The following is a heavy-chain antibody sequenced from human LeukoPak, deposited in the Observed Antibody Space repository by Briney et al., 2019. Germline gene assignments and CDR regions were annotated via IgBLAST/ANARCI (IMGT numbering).Heavy chain of an antibody. D-gene: IGHD2-15*01. CDR3: ASGPLGYCSGGSCYRGSWFDP. CDR1: GGSISSGDYY. CDR2: IYYSGST. J-gene: IGHJ5*02. Sequence: SETLSLTCTVSGGSISSGDYYWSWIRQPPGKGLEWIRYIYYSGSTYYNPSLKSRVTISVDTSKNQFSLKLSSVTAAETAVYYCASGPLGYCSGGSCYRGSWFDPWGQGTLVTVSS. V-gene: IGHV4-30-4*01.